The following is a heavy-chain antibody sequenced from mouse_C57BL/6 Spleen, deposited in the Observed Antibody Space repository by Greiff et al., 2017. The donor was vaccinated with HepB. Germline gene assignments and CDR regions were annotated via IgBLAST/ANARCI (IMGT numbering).Heavy chain of an antibody. V-gene: IGHV1-62-2*01. D-gene: IGHD1-1*01. CDR1: GYTFTEYT. Sequence: VHLVESGAELVKPGASVKLSCKASGYTFTEYTIHWVKQRSGQGLEWIGWFYPGSGSIKYNEKFKDKATLTADKSSSTVYMELSRLTSEDSAVYFCARHEGIYYGSSRGYFDVWGTGTTVTVSS. CDR3: ARHEGIYYGSSRGYFDV. J-gene: IGHJ1*03. CDR2: FYPGSGSI.